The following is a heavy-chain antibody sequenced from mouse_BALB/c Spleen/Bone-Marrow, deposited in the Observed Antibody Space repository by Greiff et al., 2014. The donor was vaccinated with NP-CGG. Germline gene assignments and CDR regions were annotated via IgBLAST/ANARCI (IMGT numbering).Heavy chain of an antibody. Sequence: VQLQQSGAELVKPGASVKLSCTASGFNIKDTYMHWVKQRPEQGLEWIGRIDPANGNTKYDPKFQGKATITADTSSNTAYLQLSSLTSEDTAVYYCARSRWLLDYLDYWAQGTTLTVSS. CDR2: IDPANGNT. J-gene: IGHJ2*01. CDR3: ARSRWLLDYLDY. D-gene: IGHD2-3*01. V-gene: IGHV14-3*02. CDR1: GFNIKDTY.